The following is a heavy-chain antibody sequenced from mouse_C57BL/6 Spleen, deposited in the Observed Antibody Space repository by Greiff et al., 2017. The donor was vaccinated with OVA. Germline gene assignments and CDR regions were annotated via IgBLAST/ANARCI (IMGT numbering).Heavy chain of an antibody. CDR3: ARRGTIYFDY. CDR2: IHPNSGST. CDR1: SYTFTSYW. V-gene: IGHV1-64*01. D-gene: IGHD1-1*02. J-gene: IGHJ2*01. Sequence: QVQLQQPGAELVKPGASVKLSCKASSYTFTSYWMHWVKQRPGQGLEWIGMIHPNSGSTNYNEKFKSKATLTVDKSSSTAYMQLSSLTSEDSAVYYCARRGTIYFDYWGQGTTLTVSS.